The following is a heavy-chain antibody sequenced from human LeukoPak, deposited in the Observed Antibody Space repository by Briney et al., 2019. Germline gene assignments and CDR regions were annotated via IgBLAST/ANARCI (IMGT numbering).Heavy chain of an antibody. V-gene: IGHV3-23*01. D-gene: IGHD2-2*01. CDR1: GFTFSSYA. J-gene: IGHJ3*02. Sequence: PGGSLRLSCAASGFTFSSYAMSWVRRAPGKGLEWVSAISGSGGSTYYADSVKGRFTISRDNSKNTLYLQMNSLRAEDTAVYYCAKGGYCSSTSCYGVDAFDIWGQGTMVTVSS. CDR2: ISGSGGST. CDR3: AKGGYCSSTSCYGVDAFDI.